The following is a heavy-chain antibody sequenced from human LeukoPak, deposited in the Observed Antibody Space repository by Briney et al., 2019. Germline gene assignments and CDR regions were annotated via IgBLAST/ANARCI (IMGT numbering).Heavy chain of an antibody. Sequence: GASVKVSCKASGYNFIDYYIIWMRQAPGRGLKYMGWINPKSGATRNGQNFQGRITMTTDTSVNPAYMDLGTLSSDDAAIYFCARGSAVSCTSTSCHAPLDYWGQGTLVTVSS. D-gene: IGHD2-2*01. V-gene: IGHV1-2*02. J-gene: IGHJ4*02. CDR3: ARGSAVSCTSTSCHAPLDY. CDR1: GYNFIDYY. CDR2: INPKSGAT.